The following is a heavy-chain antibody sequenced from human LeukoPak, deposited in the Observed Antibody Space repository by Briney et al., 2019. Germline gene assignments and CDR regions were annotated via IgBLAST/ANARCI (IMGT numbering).Heavy chain of an antibody. CDR3: AKGLTNLGDD. CDR2: LSGSGSSA. D-gene: IGHD3-9*01. J-gene: IGHJ4*02. CDR1: GFTFSSYA. V-gene: IGHV3-23*01. Sequence: SGGSLRLSCAASGFTFSSYAMSWSRQAPGKGLEWVSGLSGSGSSAYYADSVKGRFTISRDNSKNTLYLQMNSLRPEDTAVYYCAKGLTNLGDDWGQGTLVTVSS.